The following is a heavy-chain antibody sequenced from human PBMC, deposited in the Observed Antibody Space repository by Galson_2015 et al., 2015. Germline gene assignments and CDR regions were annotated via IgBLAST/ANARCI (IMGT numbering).Heavy chain of an antibody. CDR2: IWDGGSKK. Sequence: QRLSCTASEFTFRSHSTHCVRLATVTGLERAAVIWDGGSKKYYADAVKGRFTISRDNSKNTLYLQMNSLRAEDTAVYYCGRVFVTGGSPEPTDEDYWGQGTLVTVS. CDR1: EFTFRSHS. D-gene: IGHD7-27*01. CDR3: GRVFVTGGSPEPTDEDY. V-gene: IGHV3-33*01. J-gene: IGHJ4*02.